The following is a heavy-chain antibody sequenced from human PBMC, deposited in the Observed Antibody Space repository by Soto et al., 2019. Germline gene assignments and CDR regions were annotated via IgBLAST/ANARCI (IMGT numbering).Heavy chain of an antibody. D-gene: IGHD5-12*01. CDR2: ISGSGGST. J-gene: IGHJ4*02. Sequence: EVQLLESGGGLVQPGGSLRLSCPASGFTFSSYAMIWVRQAPGKGLEWVSGISGSGGSTYYADSVKGRFTISRDNSKNTLYLQMNSLRTEDTAVYYCAKGGYGKPFDYWGQGTLVTVSS. CDR1: GFTFSSYA. V-gene: IGHV3-23*01. CDR3: AKGGYGKPFDY.